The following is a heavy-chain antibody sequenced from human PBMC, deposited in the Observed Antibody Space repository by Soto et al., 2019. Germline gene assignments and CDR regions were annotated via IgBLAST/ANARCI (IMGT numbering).Heavy chain of an antibody. CDR2: INPNSGGT. Sequence: VASVKVSCKASGYTFTGYYMHWVRQAPGQGLEWMGWINPNSGGTNYAQKFQGWVTMTRDTSISTAYMELSRLRSDDTAVYYCARSSAAYSTGWSWTYYYGMDVWGKGTTAAVYS. D-gene: IGHD6-19*01. J-gene: IGHJ6*04. CDR3: ARSSAAYSTGWSWTYYYGMDV. V-gene: IGHV1-2*04. CDR1: GYTFTGYY.